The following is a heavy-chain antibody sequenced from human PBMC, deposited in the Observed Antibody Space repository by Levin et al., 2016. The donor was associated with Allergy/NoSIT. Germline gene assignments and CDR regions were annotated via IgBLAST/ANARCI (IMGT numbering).Heavy chain of an antibody. Sequence: VRQAPGKGLEWVSYISSSSSTIYYADSVKGRFTISRDNAKNSLYLQMNSLRAEDTAVYYCARVPSSSSWYLQLHFDYWGQGTLVTVSS. J-gene: IGHJ4*02. D-gene: IGHD6-13*01. CDR3: ARVPSSSSWYLQLHFDY. V-gene: IGHV3-48*01. CDR2: ISSSSSTI.